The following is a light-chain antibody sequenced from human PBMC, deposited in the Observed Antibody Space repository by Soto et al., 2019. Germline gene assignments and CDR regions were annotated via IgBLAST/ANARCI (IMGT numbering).Light chain of an antibody. CDR3: QQYDKYST. V-gene: IGKV1-5*01. CDR2: DAS. CDR1: QGISSW. J-gene: IGKJ1*01. Sequence: DIHFTQCPSPLSAYVGDRVTITCRASQGISSWLAWYQQKPGKAPKLLIYDASTLQGGVPSRFSGSGSGTEFTLTVTSLQPDDFATYFCQQYDKYSTFGHGTKVDIK.